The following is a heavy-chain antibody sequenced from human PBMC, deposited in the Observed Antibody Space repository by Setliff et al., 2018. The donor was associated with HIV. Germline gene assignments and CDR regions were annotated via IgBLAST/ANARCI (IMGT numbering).Heavy chain of an antibody. J-gene: IGHJ3*02. CDR2: INPNSGGT. CDR3: ARTPLRITMIVVVLGVDI. CDR1: GYTFTGHF. D-gene: IGHD3-22*01. Sequence: ASVKVSCKTSGYTFTGHFIHWVRQAPGQGLEWMAWINPNSGGTYSAQKFQGRITVTSDTSTSTAYMELTSLRSDDTAVYYCARTPLRITMIVVVLGVDIWGQGTMVTVSS. V-gene: IGHV1-2*02.